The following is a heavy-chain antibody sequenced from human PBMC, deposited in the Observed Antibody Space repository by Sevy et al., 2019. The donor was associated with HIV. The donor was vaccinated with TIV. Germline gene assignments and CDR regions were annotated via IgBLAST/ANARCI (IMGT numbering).Heavy chain of an antibody. D-gene: IGHD3-16*01. Sequence: QSQTLSLTCAISGDSVSSNSAAWNWIRQSPSRGLEWLGRTYYRSKWNNDYAVTVKSRITINPDRSKNQFSLQLNSVTPEDTAVYYCVRQGGGGRAVDYWGQGTLVTVSS. CDR3: VRQGGGGRAVDY. CDR2: TYYRSKWNN. CDR1: GDSVSSNSAA. J-gene: IGHJ4*02. V-gene: IGHV6-1*01.